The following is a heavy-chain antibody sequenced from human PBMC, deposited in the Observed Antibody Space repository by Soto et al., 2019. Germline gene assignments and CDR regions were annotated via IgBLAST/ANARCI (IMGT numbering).Heavy chain of an antibody. CDR2: ISYDGSNK. Sequence: GGSLRLSCAASGFTFSSYGMHGVRQAPGKGLEWVAVISYDGSNKYYADSVKGRFTISRDNSKNTLYLQMNSLRAEDTAVYYCAKDPGIAAAGSPLDYWGQGTLVTVSS. D-gene: IGHD6-13*01. J-gene: IGHJ4*02. CDR3: AKDPGIAAAGSPLDY. V-gene: IGHV3-30*18. CDR1: GFTFSSYG.